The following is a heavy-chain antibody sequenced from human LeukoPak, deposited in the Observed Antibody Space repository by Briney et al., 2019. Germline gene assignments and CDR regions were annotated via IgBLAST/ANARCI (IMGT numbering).Heavy chain of an antibody. J-gene: IGHJ3*01. D-gene: IGHD4-23*01. V-gene: IGHV1-58*01. CDR2: IVVGSGNT. Sequence: GTSVEVSCKASGFTFTSSAVQWVRQARGQRLEWIGWIVVGSGNTNYAQKFQERVTITRDMSTSTVYMELSSLRSEDTAVYYCAAEGRPTVVTFRKGAVDLWGQGTMVTVSS. CDR1: GFTFTSSA. CDR3: AAEGRPTVVTFRKGAVDL.